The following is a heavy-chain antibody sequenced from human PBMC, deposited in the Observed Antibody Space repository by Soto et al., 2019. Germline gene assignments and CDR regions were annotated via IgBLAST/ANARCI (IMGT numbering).Heavy chain of an antibody. CDR1: GFTFSSYG. D-gene: IGHD2-8*02. CDR3: ATDVSYWLRYYYGMDV. CDR2: IWYDGSNK. V-gene: IGHV3-33*01. J-gene: IGHJ6*02. Sequence: QVQLVESGGGVVQPGRSLRLSCAASGFTFSSYGMHWVRQAPGKGLEWVAVIWYDGSNKYYADSVKGRFTISRDNSKNTLHRQMQSLGAEATAVYDCATDVSYWLRYYYGMDVSAQGTTVTVSS.